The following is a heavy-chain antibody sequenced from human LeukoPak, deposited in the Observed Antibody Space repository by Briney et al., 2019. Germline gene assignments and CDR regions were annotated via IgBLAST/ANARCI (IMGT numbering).Heavy chain of an antibody. J-gene: IGHJ5*02. D-gene: IGHD6-19*01. Sequence: SETLSLTCTVSGGSISSYYWSWIRQPPGKGLEWIGYIYYSGSTNYNPSLKSRVTISVDTSKNQFSLKLSSVTAADTAVYYCARVRPSSGWRIRNNWFDPWGQGTLVTVSS. CDR3: ARVRPSSGWRIRNNWFDP. CDR1: GGSISSYY. CDR2: IYYSGST. V-gene: IGHV4-59*01.